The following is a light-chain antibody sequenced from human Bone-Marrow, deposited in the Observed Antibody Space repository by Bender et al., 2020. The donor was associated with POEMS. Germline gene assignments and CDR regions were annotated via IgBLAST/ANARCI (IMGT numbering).Light chain of an antibody. CDR2: GKN. V-gene: IGLV3-19*01. CDR1: SLRSYY. CDR3: TSRDSSGNHVL. J-gene: IGLJ2*01. Sequence: SSELTQDPSVSVALGQTVRITCQGDSLRSYYATWYQQKPGQDPILVIYGKNKRPSGIPDRFSGSTSGNTASLTITGPQAEDEADYYCTSRDSSGNHVLFGGGTKLTVL.